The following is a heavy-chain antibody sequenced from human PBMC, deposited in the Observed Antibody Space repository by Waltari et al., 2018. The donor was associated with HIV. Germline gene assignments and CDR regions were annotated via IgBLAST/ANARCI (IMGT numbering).Heavy chain of an antibody. Sequence: QVQLVQSGAAVKKPGSSVKASCKASGGPFSSYAISWVRQAPGQGLEWMGGIIPIFGTANYAQKFQGRVTITADESTSTAYMELSSLRSEDTAVYYCARTVGANLYYYYGMDVWGQGTTVTVSS. CDR1: GGPFSSYA. D-gene: IGHD1-26*01. V-gene: IGHV1-69*01. CDR2: IIPIFGTA. CDR3: ARTVGANLYYYYGMDV. J-gene: IGHJ6*02.